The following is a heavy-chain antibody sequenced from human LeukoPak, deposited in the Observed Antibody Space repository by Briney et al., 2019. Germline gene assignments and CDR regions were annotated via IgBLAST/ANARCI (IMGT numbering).Heavy chain of an antibody. CDR3: ARFVGSDYTGSFDL. J-gene: IGHJ4*02. CDR2: IWYDGSNP. Sequence: PGTSLRLACAGSGFSFSGYGMHWVRHAPGKGLEWLGYIWYDGSNPDYVDPVKGRFTISRDNSENTVYLQMNSLRAEDTAVYHCARFVGSDYTGSFDLWGQGTPVTVSS. V-gene: IGHV3-33*01. D-gene: IGHD3-10*01. CDR1: GFSFSGYG.